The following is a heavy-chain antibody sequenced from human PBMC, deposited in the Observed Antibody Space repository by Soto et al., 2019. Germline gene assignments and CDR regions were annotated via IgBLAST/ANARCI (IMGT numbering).Heavy chain of an antibody. Sequence: QVQLVQSGAEVKKPGASVKVSCKASGYTFTSYDINWVRQATGQGLEWMGWMNPNSGNTGYAQKFQGRVTMTRNTSISTAYLELSSLRYEDTAVYYCARAREYYYGMDVWGQGTTVTVSS. CDR3: ARAREYYYGMDV. CDR1: GYTFTSYD. CDR2: MNPNSGNT. V-gene: IGHV1-8*01. J-gene: IGHJ6*02.